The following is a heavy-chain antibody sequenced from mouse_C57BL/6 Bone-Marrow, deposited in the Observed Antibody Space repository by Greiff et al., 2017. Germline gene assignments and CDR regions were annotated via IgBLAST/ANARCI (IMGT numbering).Heavy chain of an antibody. Sequence: QVQLQQSGAELARPGASVQMSCKASGYTFTSYTMHWVKQRPGQGLEWIGYINPSSGYTKYNQKFKDKATLTADKSSSTAYMQLSSLTSEDSAVYYCARRDGYYPLAYWGQGTLVTVSA. CDR3: ARRDGYYPLAY. J-gene: IGHJ3*01. CDR1: GYTFTSYT. V-gene: IGHV1-4*01. D-gene: IGHD2-3*01. CDR2: INPSSGYT.